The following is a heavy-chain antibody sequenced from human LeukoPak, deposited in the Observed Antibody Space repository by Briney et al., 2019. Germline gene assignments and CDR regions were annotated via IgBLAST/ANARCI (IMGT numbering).Heavy chain of an antibody. V-gene: IGHV1-8*01. D-gene: IGHD6-13*01. CDR3: GAAAGKGRSKYYYYMDV. CDR1: GYTFTSYD. CDR2: MNPNSGNT. Sequence: ASVKVSCKASGYTFTSYDINWVRQATGQGLEWMGWMNPNSGNTGYAQKFQGRVTITADKSTSTAYMELSSLRSEDTAVYYCGAAAGKGRSKYYYYMDVWGKGTTVTVSS. J-gene: IGHJ6*03.